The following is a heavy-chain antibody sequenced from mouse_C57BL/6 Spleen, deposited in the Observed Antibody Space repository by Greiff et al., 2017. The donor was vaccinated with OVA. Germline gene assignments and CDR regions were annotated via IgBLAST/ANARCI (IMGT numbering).Heavy chain of an antibody. D-gene: IGHD4-1*01. V-gene: IGHV1-82*01. CDR1: GYAFSSSW. J-gene: IGHJ2*01. CDR2: IYPGDGDT. Sequence: QVQLKQSGPELVKPGASVKISCKASGYAFSSSWMNWVKQRPGKGLEWIGRIYPGDGDTNYNGKFKGKATLTADKSSSTAYMQLSSLTSEDSAVYFCARGELGRGNYWGQGTTLTVSS. CDR3: ARGELGRGNY.